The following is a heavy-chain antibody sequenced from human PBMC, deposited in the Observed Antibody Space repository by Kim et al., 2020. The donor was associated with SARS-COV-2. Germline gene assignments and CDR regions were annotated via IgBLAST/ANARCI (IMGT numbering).Heavy chain of an antibody. V-gene: IGHV1-18*01. J-gene: IGHJ4*02. Sequence: YAQKLQGRVTMTTDTSTSTAYMELRSLRSDDTAVYYCARNYDSSGYPGKYWGQGTLVTVSS. D-gene: IGHD3-22*01. CDR3: ARNYDSSGYPGKY.